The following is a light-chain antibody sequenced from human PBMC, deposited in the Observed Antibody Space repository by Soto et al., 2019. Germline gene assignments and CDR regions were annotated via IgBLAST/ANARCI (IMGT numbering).Light chain of an antibody. CDR2: GAS. CDR1: QSVSNNF. Sequence: EIVLTQSPGTLSFSPGERATLSCRASQSVSNNFLAWYQQKPGQAPRLLIYGASHRAAGIPDRFSGSGSGKDFTLTISRLEPEDFVVFYRQQYGHSPHTFGQGTQVDIX. J-gene: IGKJ2*01. V-gene: IGKV3-20*01. CDR3: QQYGHSPHT.